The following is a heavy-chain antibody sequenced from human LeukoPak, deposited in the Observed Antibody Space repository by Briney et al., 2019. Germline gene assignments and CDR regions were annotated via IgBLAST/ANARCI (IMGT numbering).Heavy chain of an antibody. J-gene: IGHJ4*02. Sequence: GGSLRLSCAASGFTFIDYSMSWVRQAPGKGLGWGSSISGRMGLSDYADSVKGRFTISRDNSQNTLSLQMNSLRPEDTAVYFCARMDWSDISRYFDHWGQGTLATVSS. CDR3: ARMDWSDISRYFDH. CDR2: ISGRMGLS. CDR1: GFTFIDYS. V-gene: IGHV3-23*01. D-gene: IGHD1-1*01.